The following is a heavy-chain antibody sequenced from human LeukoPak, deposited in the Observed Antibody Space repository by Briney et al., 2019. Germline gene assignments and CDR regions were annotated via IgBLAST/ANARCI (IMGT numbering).Heavy chain of an antibody. CDR2: INGSGTT. CDR3: ACGYYYYYMDV. CDR1: GGFISDYH. J-gene: IGHJ6*03. Sequence: PSETLSLTCSVFGGFISDYHWTWIRQPAGKGLEWIGRINGSGTTNYNPSLKSRLTMSVDTSTNQFSLRLSSVTAADTAVYYCACGYYYYYMDVWGKGTTVTVCS. V-gene: IGHV4-4*07.